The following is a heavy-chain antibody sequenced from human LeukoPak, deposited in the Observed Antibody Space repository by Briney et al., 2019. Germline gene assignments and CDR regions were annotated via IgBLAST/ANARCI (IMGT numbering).Heavy chain of an antibody. CDR1: EGTFSSYA. CDR2: IIPIFGTA. Sequence: ASVKVSCKASEGTFSSYAISWVRQAPGQGLGWMGGIIPIFGTANYAQKFQGRVTITADESTSTAYVELSSLRSEDTAVYYCARDYHTDYSNFGWFDPWGQGTLVTVSS. D-gene: IGHD4-11*01. J-gene: IGHJ5*02. V-gene: IGHV1-69*13. CDR3: ARDYHTDYSNFGWFDP.